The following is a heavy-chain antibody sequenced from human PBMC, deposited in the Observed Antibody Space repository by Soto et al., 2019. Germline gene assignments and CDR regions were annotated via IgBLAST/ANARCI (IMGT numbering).Heavy chain of an antibody. V-gene: IGHV1-69*06. CDR3: ARGVSNSGAYYTGPSDYEL. Sequence: QVQLVQSGAVVKKPGSSVEVSCKASGGTFNGYGISWVRQAPGQGLEWMGGTVPVFDTSKYAPRFQGRVTITAEKSTSTAYMELSSVRSEDTAIYFCARGVSNSGAYYTGPSDYELWGQGTLVIVSS. CDR1: GGTFNGYG. J-gene: IGHJ3*01. CDR2: TVPVFDTS. D-gene: IGHD3-10*01.